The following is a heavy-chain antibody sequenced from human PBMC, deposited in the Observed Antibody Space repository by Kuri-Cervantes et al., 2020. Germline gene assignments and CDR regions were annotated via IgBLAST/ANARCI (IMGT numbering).Heavy chain of an antibody. J-gene: IGHJ6*02. CDR2: ISYDGSNK. Sequence: GESLKISCAASGFTFSSYGMHWVRQAPGKGLEWVAVISYDGSNKYYADSVKGRFTISRDNSKNTLYLQMNSLRAEDTAVYYCAKGLKGTSYYYYGMDVWGQGTTVTVSS. CDR1: GFTFSSYG. D-gene: IGHD2-2*01. V-gene: IGHV3-30*18. CDR3: AKGLKGTSYYYYGMDV.